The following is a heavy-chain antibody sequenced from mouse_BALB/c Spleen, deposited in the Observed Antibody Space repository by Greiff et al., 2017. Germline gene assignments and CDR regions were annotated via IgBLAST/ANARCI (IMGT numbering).Heavy chain of an antibody. CDR3: ARAIMITTPWFAY. CDR2: ISYSGST. D-gene: IGHD2-4*01. CDR1: GYSITSDYA. J-gene: IGHJ3*01. Sequence: DVQLQESGPGLVKPSQSLSLTCTVTGYSITSDYAWNWIRQFPGNKLEWMGYISYSGSTSYNPSLKSRISITRDTSKNQFFLQLNSVTTEDTATYYCARAIMITTPWFAYWGQGTLGTVSA. V-gene: IGHV3-2*02.